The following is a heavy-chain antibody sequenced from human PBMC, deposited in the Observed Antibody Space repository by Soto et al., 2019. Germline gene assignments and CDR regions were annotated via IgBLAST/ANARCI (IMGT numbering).Heavy chain of an antibody. CDR3: AREVGATLNWFDP. V-gene: IGHV1-69*13. CDR1: GGTFSSYA. D-gene: IGHD1-26*01. Sequence: SVKVSCKASGGTFSSYAISWVRQAPGQGLEWMGGIIPIFGTANYAQKFQGRVTITADESTSTAYMELSSLRSEDTAVYYCAREVGATLNWFDPWGQGTLVTSPQ. J-gene: IGHJ5*02. CDR2: IIPIFGTA.